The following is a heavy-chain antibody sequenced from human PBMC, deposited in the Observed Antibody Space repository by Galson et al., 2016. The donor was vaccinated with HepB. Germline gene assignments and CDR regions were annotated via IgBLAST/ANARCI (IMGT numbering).Heavy chain of an antibody. CDR2: MYHSGSS. CDR3: ARTLLTPSDFPDGFDI. J-gene: IGHJ3*02. CDR1: GGSIISGTHS. Sequence: TLSLTCAVSGGSIISGTHSWSWIRQPPGKGLEWIGHMYHSGSSYYNPSLKSRATISLDISKNQFSLKLSSVTAADTAVYYCARTLLTPSDFPDGFDIWGQGTFVTVSS. V-gene: IGHV4-30-2*01. D-gene: IGHD4-23*01.